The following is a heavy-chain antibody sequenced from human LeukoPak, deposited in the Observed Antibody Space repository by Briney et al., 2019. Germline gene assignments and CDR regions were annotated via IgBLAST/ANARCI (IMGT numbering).Heavy chain of an antibody. Sequence: GGSLRLSCAASGITFGIYWMSWVRQAPGKGLEWVANIKHDGSEKYYVDSVKGRFTISRDNSKNTLYLQMNSLRAEDTAVYYCAKEIGGFDAFDIWGQGTMVTVSS. CDR1: GITFGIYW. CDR3: AKEIGGFDAFDI. V-gene: IGHV3-7*03. CDR2: IKHDGSEK. J-gene: IGHJ3*02. D-gene: IGHD3-3*01.